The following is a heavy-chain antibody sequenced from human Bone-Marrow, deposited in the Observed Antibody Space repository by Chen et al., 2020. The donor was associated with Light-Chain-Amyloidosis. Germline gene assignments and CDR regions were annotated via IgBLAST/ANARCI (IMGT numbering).Heavy chain of an antibody. D-gene: IGHD3-9*01. V-gene: IGHV3-23*04. CDR1: GFAFGRSA. CDR3: AKDISYDDILPGYPADAFDI. Sequence: EVQLVESGGGLLQRGGSLRLSCAASGFAFGRSAMPWVRRAPGKGLEWVSTIRGSGGSRYYGDSVKGRLTISRDNSKNALFLQMNSLRAEDTAVYYCAKDISYDDILPGYPADAFDIWGQGTMVTVSS. J-gene: IGHJ3*02. CDR2: IRGSGGSR.